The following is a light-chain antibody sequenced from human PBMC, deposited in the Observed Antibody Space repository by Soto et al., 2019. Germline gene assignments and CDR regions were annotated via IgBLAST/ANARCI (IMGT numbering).Light chain of an antibody. CDR1: SSDVGGYNS. CDR2: DVT. Sequence: QSVLTQPASVSGSPGQSITISCTGTSSDVGGYNSVSWYRQDPGKAPKLMIYDVTNRPSGVSNRFSGSKSGNTASLTISGLQAEDEADYYCRSFTSSITYVFGTGTKVTVL. V-gene: IGLV2-14*01. CDR3: RSFTSSITYV. J-gene: IGLJ1*01.